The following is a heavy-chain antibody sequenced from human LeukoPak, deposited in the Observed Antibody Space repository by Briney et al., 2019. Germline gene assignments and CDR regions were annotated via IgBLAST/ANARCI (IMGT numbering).Heavy chain of an antibody. D-gene: IGHD5-18*01. J-gene: IGHJ4*02. CDR1: GFTFSSYA. Sequence: GGSLRLSCSASGFTFSSYAMQWVRQAPGKGLEYVSGISSNGGTTYYADSVKGRFTISRDNSKNSLYLQMSSLRTEDTAVYYCVKDLRPWIQIRLTIDYWGQGTLVTVSS. V-gene: IGHV3-64D*09. CDR3: VKDLRPWIQIRLTIDY. CDR2: ISSNGGTT.